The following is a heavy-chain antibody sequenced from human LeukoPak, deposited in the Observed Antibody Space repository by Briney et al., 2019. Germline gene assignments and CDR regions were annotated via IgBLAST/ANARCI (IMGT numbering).Heavy chain of an antibody. J-gene: IGHJ1*01. CDR1: GFTFSSYW. CDR3: ARDLDDYNGLPPFFQH. D-gene: IGHD5-24*01. CDR2: INPDGSST. Sequence: GGSLRLSCAASGFTFSSYWMHWVRQAPGKGLVWVSRINPDGSSTSYADSVKGRFTISRDNSKNTLYLQMNSLRAEDTAVYYCARDLDDYNGLPPFFQHWGQGTLVTVSS. V-gene: IGHV3-74*01.